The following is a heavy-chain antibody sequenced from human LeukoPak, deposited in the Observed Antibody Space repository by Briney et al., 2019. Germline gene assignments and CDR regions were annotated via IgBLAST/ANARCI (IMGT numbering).Heavy chain of an antibody. D-gene: IGHD3-9*01. CDR3: AGLDFSYYDILTGPT. Sequence: PGGSLRLSCAASGFTFGSYGMHWVRQAPGKGLEWVAFIRYDGSNKYYADSVKGRFTISRDNSKNTLYLQMNSLRAEDTAVYYCAGLDFSYYDILTGPTWGQGTLVTVSS. V-gene: IGHV3-30*02. J-gene: IGHJ5*02. CDR2: IRYDGSNK. CDR1: GFTFGSYG.